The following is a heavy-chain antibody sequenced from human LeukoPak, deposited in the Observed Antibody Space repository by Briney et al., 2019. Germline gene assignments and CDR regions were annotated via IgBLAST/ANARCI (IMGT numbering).Heavy chain of an antibody. D-gene: IGHD3-9*01. CDR2: IDSGGST. J-gene: IGHJ6*02. V-gene: IGHV3-53*01. CDR3: ARGQGRYFDWSGAPLYYYYGMDV. Sequence: GGSLRLSCAASGFTVSSNYMSWVRQAPGKGLEWVSVIDSGGSTYYADSVKGRFTISRDNSKNTLYLQMNSLRAEDTAVYYCARGQGRYFDWSGAPLYYYYGMDVWGQGTTVTVSS. CDR1: GFTVSSNY.